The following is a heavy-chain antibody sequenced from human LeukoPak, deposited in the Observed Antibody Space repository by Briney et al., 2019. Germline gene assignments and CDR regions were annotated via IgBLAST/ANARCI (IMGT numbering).Heavy chain of an antibody. CDR3: AKDQRGIQLWLTDNYYGMDV. V-gene: IGHV3-30*18. J-gene: IGHJ6*04. D-gene: IGHD5-18*01. CDR2: ISYDGSNK. Sequence: GGSLRLSCAASGFTFSSYGMHWVRQAPGKGLEWVAAISYDGSNKYYADSVKGRFTISRDNSKNTLYLQMNSLRAEDTAVYYCAKDQRGIQLWLTDNYYGMDVWGKGTTVTVSS. CDR1: GFTFSSYG.